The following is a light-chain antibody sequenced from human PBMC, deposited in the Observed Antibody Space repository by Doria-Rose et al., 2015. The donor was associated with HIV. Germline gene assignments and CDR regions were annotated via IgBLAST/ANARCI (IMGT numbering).Light chain of an antibody. Sequence: SSLSASVGDRVTITCRASQSISTYLNWYQHKPGKAPKLLIYAASTLQSGVPSRFSGSGSGTDFTLTISSLRPEDFATYYCQQSYSLFTFGPGTNV. CDR2: AAS. CDR3: QQSYSLFT. V-gene: IGKV1-39*01. J-gene: IGKJ3*01. CDR1: QSISTY.